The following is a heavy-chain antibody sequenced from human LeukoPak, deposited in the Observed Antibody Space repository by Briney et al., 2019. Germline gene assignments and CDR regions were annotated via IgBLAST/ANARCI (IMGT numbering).Heavy chain of an antibody. CDR3: ARLGLEVPAAMAFDY. V-gene: IGHV4-39*01. Sequence: SETLSLTCTVSGGSISSSGYYWGWIRQPPGKGLEWIGSIYYSGSTYYNPSLKSRVTISVDTSKNQFSLKLSSVTAADTAVYYCARLGLEVPAAMAFDYWGQGTLVTVSS. J-gene: IGHJ4*02. D-gene: IGHD2-2*01. CDR1: GGSISSSGYY. CDR2: IYYSGST.